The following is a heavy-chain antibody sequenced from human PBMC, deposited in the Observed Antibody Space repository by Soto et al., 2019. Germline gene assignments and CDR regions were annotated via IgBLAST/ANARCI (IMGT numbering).Heavy chain of an antibody. CDR1: GGSISSAPSY. J-gene: IGHJ4*02. CDR3: VGFKSSTIFSH. V-gene: IGHV4-39*01. CDR2: VFYSGRT. Sequence: PSETLSLTCTVSGGSISSAPSYCAWFHQTTGKGLEWIGHVFYSGRTTYSPSLRSRVSISADTSKNQFSLKLSSMTAADAVVYFCVGFKSSTIFSHWGKGTQVTVSS. D-gene: IGHD3-9*01.